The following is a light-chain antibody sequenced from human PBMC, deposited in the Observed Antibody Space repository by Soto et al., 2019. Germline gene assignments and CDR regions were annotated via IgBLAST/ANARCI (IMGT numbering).Light chain of an antibody. J-gene: IGKJ4*02. CDR3: QQYDSFPLT. CDR1: QSISNW. Sequence: DIQITRSPSTLSASVGDRVTITCRASQSISNWSAWYQQRPGRAPQLLIHKASTLETGVPSRFSGSGSGTEFTLTICSLQPDDFASYFCQQYDSFPLTFGGGTKVDIK. V-gene: IGKV1-5*03. CDR2: KAS.